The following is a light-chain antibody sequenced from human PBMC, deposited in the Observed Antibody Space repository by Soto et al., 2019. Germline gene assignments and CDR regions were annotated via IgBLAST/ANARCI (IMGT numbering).Light chain of an antibody. Sequence: IQMTPSPSTLYASVGYRVTITCRASQSISSWLAWYQQKPGKAPKLLIYDASSLESGVPSRVSGSGSGTEFTLTIDSLQPDDFATYYCQEYKSYSWTFGQGTKVDI. V-gene: IGKV1-5*01. CDR3: QEYKSYSWT. CDR2: DAS. J-gene: IGKJ1*01. CDR1: QSISSW.